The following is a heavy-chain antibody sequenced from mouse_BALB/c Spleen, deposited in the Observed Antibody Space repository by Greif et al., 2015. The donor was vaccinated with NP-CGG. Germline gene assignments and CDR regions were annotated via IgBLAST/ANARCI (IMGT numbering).Heavy chain of an antibody. CDR1: GYTFTSYW. CDR3: ARDGLLLRSSDYAMDY. D-gene: IGHD1-1*01. Sequence: QVQLQQSGVELVKPGASVKLSCKTSGYTFTSYWIQWVKQRPGQGLGWIGEIFPGTGTTYYNEKFKGKATLTIDTSSSTAYMQLSSLTSEDSAVYFCARDGLLLRSSDYAMDYWGQGTSVTVSS. CDR2: IFPGTGTT. V-gene: IGHV1S132*01. J-gene: IGHJ4*01.